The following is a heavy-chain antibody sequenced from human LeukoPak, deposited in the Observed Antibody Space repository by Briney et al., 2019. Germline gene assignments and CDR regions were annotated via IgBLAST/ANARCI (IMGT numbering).Heavy chain of an antibody. J-gene: IGHJ5*02. CDR3: ARGAMVRGAMRANWFDP. Sequence: GGSLRLSCAASGFTFSSYAMHWVRQAPGKGLEYVSAISSNGGSTYYANSVKGRFTISRDNSKNTLYLQMGSLRAEDMAVYYCARGAMVRGAMRANWFDPWGQGTLVTVSS. V-gene: IGHV3-64*01. D-gene: IGHD3-10*01. CDR1: GFTFSSYA. CDR2: ISSNGGST.